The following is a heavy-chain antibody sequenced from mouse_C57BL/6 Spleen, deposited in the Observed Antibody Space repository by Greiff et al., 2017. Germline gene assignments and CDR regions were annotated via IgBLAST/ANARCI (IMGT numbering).Heavy chain of an antibody. CDR2: INPNNGGT. CDR3: ARSGTGCAY. CDR1: GYTFTDYN. V-gene: IGHV1-22*01. D-gene: IGHD4-1*01. Sequence: VQLLQSGPELVKPGASVKLSCKASGYTFTDYNMHWVKQSHGKSLEWIGYINPNNGGTSYNQKFKGKATLTVNKSSSTAYMELRRLTSEESAVYYCARSGTGCAYWGQGTLVTVSA. J-gene: IGHJ3*01.